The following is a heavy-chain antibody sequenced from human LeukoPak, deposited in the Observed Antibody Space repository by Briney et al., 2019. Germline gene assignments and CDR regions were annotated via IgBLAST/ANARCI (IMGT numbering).Heavy chain of an antibody. CDR1: GYTFTSYG. Sequence: EASVKFSCTASGYTFTSYGLSWVRQAPGQGLEWMGWISAYNGNTNYAQKLQGRVTTTRDTSVSTAYMELNRLRSDDTAVYYCAREVFRGGPFDIWGQGTMVTVSS. CDR2: ISAYNGNT. J-gene: IGHJ3*02. V-gene: IGHV1-18*01. D-gene: IGHD3-10*01. CDR3: AREVFRGGPFDI.